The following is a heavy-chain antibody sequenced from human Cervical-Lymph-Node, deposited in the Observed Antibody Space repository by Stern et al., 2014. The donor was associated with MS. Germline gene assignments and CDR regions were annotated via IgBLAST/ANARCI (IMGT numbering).Heavy chain of an antibody. CDR2: IYPYDSDP. CDR3: ARHVQGFDY. Sequence: VPLVQSGAEVKKPGESLKISCKLSGYSFTIYYIAWVRQMPGKCLEWMGVIYPYDSDPTASPSSQGQVSISADKSITTAYLQWSSLRASDTAMYYCARHVQGFDYWGQGTLVTVSS. CDR1: GYSFTIYY. J-gene: IGHJ4*02. V-gene: IGHV5-51*01.